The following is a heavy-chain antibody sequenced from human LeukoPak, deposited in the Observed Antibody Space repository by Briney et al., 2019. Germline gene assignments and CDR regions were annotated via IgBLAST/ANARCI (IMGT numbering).Heavy chain of an antibody. Sequence: SETLSLTCTVSGGSISSYYWSWIRQPPGKGLEWIGYIYDSGSTNYNPSLKSRVTISVDTSKNQFSLKLSSVTAADTAVYYCARDRSVAVRGVIRSYYYYYMDVWGKGTTVTISS. CDR3: ARDRSVAVRGVIRSYYYYYMDV. CDR2: IYDSGST. J-gene: IGHJ6*03. V-gene: IGHV4-59*12. CDR1: GGSISSYY. D-gene: IGHD3-10*01.